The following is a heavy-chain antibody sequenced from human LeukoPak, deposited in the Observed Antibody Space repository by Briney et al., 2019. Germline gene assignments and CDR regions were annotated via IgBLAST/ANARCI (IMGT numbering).Heavy chain of an antibody. D-gene: IGHD1-26*01. V-gene: IGHV1-69*13. Sequence: SVKVSCKASGGTFSSYAISWVRQAPGQGLEWMGRIFPIFATANYAQEFQGRVTITADESTSTAYMELSSLRSEDTAVYYCARESGSYEAYFDYWGQGTLVTVSS. J-gene: IGHJ4*02. CDR2: IFPIFATA. CDR3: ARESGSYEAYFDY. CDR1: GGTFSSYA.